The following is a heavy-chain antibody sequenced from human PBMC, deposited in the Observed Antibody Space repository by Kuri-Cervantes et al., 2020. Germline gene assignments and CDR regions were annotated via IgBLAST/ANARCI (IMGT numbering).Heavy chain of an antibody. Sequence: GESLKISCEVSGFPFSDYYMSWIRQAPGKGLECLSYISSTSSTIYYADSVKGRFIISRDNAKNSLYLQMNSLRAEDTALYYCAREEGGSYFRQFDHWGQGTLVTVSS. J-gene: IGHJ4*02. CDR1: GFPFSDYY. D-gene: IGHD1-26*01. CDR3: AREEGGSYFRQFDH. V-gene: IGHV3-11*01. CDR2: ISSTSSTI.